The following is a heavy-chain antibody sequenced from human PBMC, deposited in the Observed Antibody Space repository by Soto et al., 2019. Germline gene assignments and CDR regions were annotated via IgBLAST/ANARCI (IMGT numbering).Heavy chain of an antibody. J-gene: IGHJ6*03. CDR3: ARDKSEGYCSRTSCYLWSYYYMDV. D-gene: IGHD2-2*01. CDR2: IYSGGST. V-gene: IGHV3-53*04. Sequence: EVQLVESGGGLVQPGGSLRLSCAASGFTVSSNYMSWVRQAPGKGLEWVSVIYSGGSTYYADSVKGRFTISRHNSKNTLYLQMNSLRAEDTAVYYCARDKSEGYCSRTSCYLWSYYYMDVWGKGTTVTVSS. CDR1: GFTVSSNY.